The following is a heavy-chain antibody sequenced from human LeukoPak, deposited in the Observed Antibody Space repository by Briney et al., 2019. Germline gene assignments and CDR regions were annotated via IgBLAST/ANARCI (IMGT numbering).Heavy chain of an antibody. CDR1: GFTFSNAW. Sequence: GGSLRLSCAASGFTFSNAWMSWVRQAPGKGLEWVGRIKSKTDGGTTDYAAPVKARFTISRDDSKNTLYLQMNSPKTEDTAVYYCTTDDILTGYPMDYWGQGTLVTVSS. CDR2: IKSKTDGGTT. D-gene: IGHD3-9*01. V-gene: IGHV3-15*01. CDR3: TTDDILTGYPMDY. J-gene: IGHJ4*02.